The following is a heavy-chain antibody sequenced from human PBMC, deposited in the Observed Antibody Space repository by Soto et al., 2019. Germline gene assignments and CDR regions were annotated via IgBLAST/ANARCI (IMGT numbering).Heavy chain of an antibody. D-gene: IGHD3-3*01. CDR3: ARVPIYDFWSGYLSRDAFDI. CDR1: GYTFTGYY. CDR2: INPNSGGT. Sequence: RASVKVSCKASGYTFTGYYMHWVRQAPGQGLEWMGWINPNSGGTNYAQKFQGRVTMTRDTSISTAYMELSRLRSDDTAVYYCARVPIYDFWSGYLSRDAFDIWGQGTMVTVS. J-gene: IGHJ3*02. V-gene: IGHV1-2*02.